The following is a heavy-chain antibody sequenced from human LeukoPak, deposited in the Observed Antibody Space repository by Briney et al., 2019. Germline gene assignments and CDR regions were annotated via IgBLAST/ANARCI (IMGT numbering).Heavy chain of an antibody. J-gene: IGHJ4*02. Sequence: SETLSLTCTVSGGSINSYYWSWIRQPPGKGLEWIAYLYYSGSNNYNPSLKRRVTISVDTSKNQFSLKLSSVNAADTAVYYCARLPLRSHFDYWGQGTLVTVSS. CDR2: LYYSGSN. V-gene: IGHV4-59*08. CDR3: ARLPLRSHFDY. CDR1: GGSINSYY.